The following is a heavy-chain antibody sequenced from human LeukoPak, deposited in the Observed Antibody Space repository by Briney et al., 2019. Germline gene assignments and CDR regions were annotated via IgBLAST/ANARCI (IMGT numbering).Heavy chain of an antibody. CDR2: INHSGST. J-gene: IGHJ6*03. D-gene: IGHD3-10*01. Sequence: SETLSLTCAVYGGSFSGYYWSWIRQPPGKGLEWIGEINHSGSTNYNPSLKSRVTILVDTSKNHFSLKLSSVTAADTAVYYCARAKRSYGSGTYYNPYYMDVWGKGTTVTVSS. V-gene: IGHV4-34*01. CDR1: GGSFSGYY. CDR3: ARAKRSYGSGTYYNPYYMDV.